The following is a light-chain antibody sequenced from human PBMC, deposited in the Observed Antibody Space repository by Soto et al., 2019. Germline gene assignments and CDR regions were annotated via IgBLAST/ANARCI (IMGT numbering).Light chain of an antibody. Sequence: EIVMTQSPATLSVSPGERATLSCRASQSINSNLAWYQQKPGQTPRLLIYGASTRATGIPARFSGSGSGTDFTLTISSLQYEDFAVYYCQQYNNWLTFGQGTKVEIK. CDR2: GAS. J-gene: IGKJ1*01. CDR3: QQYNNWLT. V-gene: IGKV3-15*01. CDR1: QSINSN.